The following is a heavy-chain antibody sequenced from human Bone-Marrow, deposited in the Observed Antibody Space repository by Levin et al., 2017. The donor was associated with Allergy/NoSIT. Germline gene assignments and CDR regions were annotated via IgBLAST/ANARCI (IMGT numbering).Heavy chain of an antibody. D-gene: IGHD3-22*01. CDR3: ARDLYDSRGDFRRGDY. CDR1: RFNFDTYV. CDR2: IDGSGSNT. V-gene: IGHV3-23*01. J-gene: IGHJ4*02. Sequence: GASVKVSCEVSRFNFDTYVMSWVRQVPGKGLQWVSAIDGSGSNTYYADTVKGRFTISRDNSKNTVFLQMNSLRAEDTAIYYCARDLYDSRGDFRRGDYWGQGTLVTVSS.